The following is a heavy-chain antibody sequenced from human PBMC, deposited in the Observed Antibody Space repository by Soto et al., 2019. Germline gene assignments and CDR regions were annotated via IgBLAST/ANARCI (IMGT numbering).Heavy chain of an antibody. CDR2: ISAYNGNT. CDR1: GYTFTTYG. V-gene: IGHV1-18*01. CDR3: ARDVIAVRPGWFDP. D-gene: IGHD6-6*01. J-gene: IGHJ5*02. Sequence: GASVKVSCKAAGYTFTTYGISWVRQAPGQVLEWMGWISAYNGNTNYAQKFQDRVTMTTDTSTSTAYMEPRSLRSDDTAVYYCARDVIAVRPGWFDPWGQGTLVTVSS.